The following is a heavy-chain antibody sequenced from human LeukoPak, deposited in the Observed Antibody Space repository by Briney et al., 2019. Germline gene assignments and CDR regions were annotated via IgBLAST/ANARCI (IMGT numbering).Heavy chain of an antibody. D-gene: IGHD6-13*01. V-gene: IGHV3-74*01. CDR3: AREGPGSSWTGFDY. CDR1: EFSFSDYW. J-gene: IGHJ4*02. CDR2: INPEGTRA. Sequence: GGSLRLSCAASEFSFSDYWMHWVRQVPGMGLRWVSRINPEGTRARDADSVTGRFISSRDNAKNTVYLQMNSLRVEDTAVYYCAREGPGSSWTGFDYWGQGTLVTVSS.